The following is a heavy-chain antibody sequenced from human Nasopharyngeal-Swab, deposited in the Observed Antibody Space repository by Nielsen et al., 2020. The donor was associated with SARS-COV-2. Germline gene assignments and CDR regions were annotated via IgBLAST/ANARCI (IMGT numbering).Heavy chain of an antibody. J-gene: IGHJ5*02. CDR1: GYTFTSYY. D-gene: IGHD1-26*01. CDR3: ARDEGRGLLTGFLKSWFDP. V-gene: IGHV1-46*01. CDR2: INPSGGST. Sequence: ASVKVSCKASGYTFTSYYMHWVRQAPGQGLEWMGIINPSGGSTSYAQKFQGRVTMTRDTSTSTVYMELSSLRSEDTAVYYCARDEGRGLLTGFLKSWFDPWGQGTLVTVSS.